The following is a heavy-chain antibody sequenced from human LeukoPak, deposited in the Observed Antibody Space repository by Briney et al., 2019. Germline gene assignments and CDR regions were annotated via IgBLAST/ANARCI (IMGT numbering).Heavy chain of an antibody. J-gene: IGHJ4*02. Sequence: ASVKVSCKASGYTFTSYGISWVRQAPGQGLEWMGWISAYNGNTNYAQKLQGRVTMTTDTSTSTAYMELRSLRSEDTAVYYCARDWAQVQTGTLGYWGQGTLVTVSS. CDR1: GYTFTSYG. D-gene: IGHD1-1*01. CDR2: ISAYNGNT. CDR3: ARDWAQVQTGTLGY. V-gene: IGHV1-18*01.